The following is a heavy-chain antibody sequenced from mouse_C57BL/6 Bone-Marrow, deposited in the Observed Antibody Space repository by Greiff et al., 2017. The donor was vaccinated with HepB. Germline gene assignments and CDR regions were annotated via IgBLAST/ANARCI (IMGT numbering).Heavy chain of an antibody. V-gene: IGHV1-59*01. CDR3: ARGGGDYDYGHWYFDV. CDR1: GYTFTSYW. CDR2: IDPSDSYT. J-gene: IGHJ1*03. D-gene: IGHD2-4*01. Sequence: QLQQPGAELVRPGTSVKLSCKASGYTFTSYWMHWVKQRPGQGLEWIGVIDPSDSYTNYNQKFKGKATLTVDTSSSTAYMQLSSLTSEDSAVYYCARGGGDYDYGHWYFDVWGTGTTVTVSS.